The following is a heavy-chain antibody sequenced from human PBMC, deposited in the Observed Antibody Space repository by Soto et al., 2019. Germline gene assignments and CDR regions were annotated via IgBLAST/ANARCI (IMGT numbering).Heavy chain of an antibody. CDR1: GGSINSYW. V-gene: IGHV4-4*07. CDR2: VYSSGTT. CDR3: ARDIGSYSYGEGY. Sequence: SETLSLTCSVSGGSINSYWWSWIRQPAGKGLEWIGRVYSSGTTDYNPSLNSRATLSVETSKNQFSLKLSSVTAADTAVYYCARDIGSYSYGEGYWGQGIQVTVSS. D-gene: IGHD2-15*01. J-gene: IGHJ4*02.